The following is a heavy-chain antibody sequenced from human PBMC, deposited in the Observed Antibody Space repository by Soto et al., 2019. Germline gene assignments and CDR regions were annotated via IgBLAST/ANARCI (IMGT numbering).Heavy chain of an antibody. CDR1: GYTFTSYA. D-gene: IGHD1-26*01. J-gene: IGHJ4*02. CDR3: ARGGGSYYDFDY. V-gene: IGHV1-3*01. CDR2: INAGNGNT. Sequence: GASVKVSCKASGYTFTSYAMHWVRQAPGQRLEWMGWINAGNGNTKYSQKFQGRVTITRDTSASTAYMELSSLRSEDTAVYYCARGGGSYYDFDYWGQGTLVTVSS.